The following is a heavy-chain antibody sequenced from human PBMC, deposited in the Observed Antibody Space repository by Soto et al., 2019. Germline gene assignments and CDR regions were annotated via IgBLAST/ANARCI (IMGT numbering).Heavy chain of an antibody. CDR2: IKHDGSEK. Sequence: EVQLVESGGGLVQPGGSLRLSCTASGFTFSNSWMSWVRRIPGKGLEWVAHIKHDGSEKYHVDSVKGRLTISRDNAKNSLYLQMDSLRAEDTAVYYCARGGAWFIDYWGQGTLVTVPS. CDR3: ARGGAWFIDY. D-gene: IGHD3-10*01. J-gene: IGHJ4*02. V-gene: IGHV3-7*01. CDR1: GFTFSNSW.